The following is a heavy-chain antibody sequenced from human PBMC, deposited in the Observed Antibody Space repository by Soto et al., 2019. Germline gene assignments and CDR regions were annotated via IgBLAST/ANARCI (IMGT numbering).Heavy chain of an antibody. CDR2: INAGNGDT. CDR1: GFTFTTYA. D-gene: IGHD6-19*01. Sequence: QVQLVQFGAEVRKPGASVKISCKTSGFTFTTYAIHWVRQAPGQRLECMGWINAGNGDTVYSQNFQGRVTITRDTSASTAYMELSSLRSEDTAVYYCARGGSGWPSDYWGQGTLVTVSS. J-gene: IGHJ4*02. CDR3: ARGGSGWPSDY. V-gene: IGHV1-3*01.